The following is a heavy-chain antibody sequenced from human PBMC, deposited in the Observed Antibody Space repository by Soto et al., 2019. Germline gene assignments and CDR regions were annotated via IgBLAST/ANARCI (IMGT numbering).Heavy chain of an antibody. CDR3: TTDLSTAMPPDY. Sequence: GGSLRLSCAASGFTFSNAWMSWVRQAPGKGLEWVGRIKSKTDGGTTDYAAPVKGRFTISRDDSKNTLYLQMNSLRTEDTAVYDCTTDLSTAMPPDYWGQGTLVTVSS. V-gene: IGHV3-15*01. D-gene: IGHD2-2*01. CDR1: GFTFSNAW. CDR2: IKSKTDGGTT. J-gene: IGHJ4*02.